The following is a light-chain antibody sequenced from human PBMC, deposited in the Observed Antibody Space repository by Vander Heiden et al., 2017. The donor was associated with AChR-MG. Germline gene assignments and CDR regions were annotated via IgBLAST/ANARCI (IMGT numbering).Light chain of an antibody. CDR1: QSISDY. J-gene: IGKJ4*01. CDR2: AAS. CDR3: QQSYSTHT. V-gene: IGKV1-39*01. Sequence: DIQMTQSPPSLSASVADRVTITCRASQSISDYLSWCQQKPGKAPKLLIYAASSLQSGVPSRFSGSGSGTDFTLTISRLQPEDFATYYCQQSYSTHTFGGGTKVEIK.